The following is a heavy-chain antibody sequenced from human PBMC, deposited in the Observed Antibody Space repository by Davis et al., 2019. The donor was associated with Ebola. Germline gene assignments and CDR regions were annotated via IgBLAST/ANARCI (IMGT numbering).Heavy chain of an antibody. CDR2: IKSKTDGGTT. CDR1: GFTFSNAW. Sequence: GESLKISCAASGFTFSNAWMSWVRQAPGKGLEWVGRIKSKTDGGTTDYAAPVKGRFTISRDDSKNTLYLQMNSLKTEDTAVYYCTTSQLLPDAFDIWGQGTMVTVSS. V-gene: IGHV3-15*01. J-gene: IGHJ3*02. D-gene: IGHD2-2*01. CDR3: TTSQLLPDAFDI.